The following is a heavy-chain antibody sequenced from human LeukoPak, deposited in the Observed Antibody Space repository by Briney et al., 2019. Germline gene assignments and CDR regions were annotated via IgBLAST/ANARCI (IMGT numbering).Heavy chain of an antibody. Sequence: SETLSLTCTVSGGSISSYYWSWIRQPPGKGLEWIGYIYYSGSTNYNPSLKSRVTISVDTSKNQFSPKLSSVTAADTAVYYCASRAWDENYFDYWGQGTLVTVSS. CDR2: IYYSGST. V-gene: IGHV4-59*01. CDR3: ASRAWDENYFDY. D-gene: IGHD1-26*01. J-gene: IGHJ4*02. CDR1: GGSISSYY.